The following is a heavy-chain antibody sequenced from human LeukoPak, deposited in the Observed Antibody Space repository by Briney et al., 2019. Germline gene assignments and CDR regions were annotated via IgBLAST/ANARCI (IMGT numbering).Heavy chain of an antibody. D-gene: IGHD3-10*01. Sequence: PGGSLRLSCAASGFTFSSYGMHWVRQAPGKGLEWVAVIWYDGSNKYYADSVKGRFTISRDNSKNTLYLQMNSLRAEDTAVYYCARDHMVRGVTFDYWGQGTLVTVSS. V-gene: IGHV3-33*01. CDR3: ARDHMVRGVTFDY. CDR2: IWYDGSNK. J-gene: IGHJ4*02. CDR1: GFTFSSYG.